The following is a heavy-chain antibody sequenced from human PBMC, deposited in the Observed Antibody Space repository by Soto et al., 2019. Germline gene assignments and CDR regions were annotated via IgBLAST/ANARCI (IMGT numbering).Heavy chain of an antibody. D-gene: IGHD1-26*01. Sequence: SETLSLTCAVSGGSISSFYWTWMRQSAGKGLEWIGRIYSSGTTNYNPSLKGRVTMSVDTSKNQFSLSLSSVTAADTAVFYCARDRIVGTSYFDYWGQGALVTVSS. CDR2: IYSSGTT. V-gene: IGHV4-4*07. CDR1: GGSISSFY. CDR3: ARDRIVGTSYFDY. J-gene: IGHJ4*02.